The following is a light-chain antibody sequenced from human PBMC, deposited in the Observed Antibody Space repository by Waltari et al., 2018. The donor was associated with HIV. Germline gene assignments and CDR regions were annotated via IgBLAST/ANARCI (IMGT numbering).Light chain of an antibody. CDR3: GTWDTSLSAVL. Sequence: QSVLTQPPSVSAAPGQKVTISGSGSSSNIGNNYVSWYQQLPGTTPKLLIYENNKRPSGIPDRFSGSKSGTSATLGVTGLQTGDEADYYCGTWDTSLSAVLFGGGTKLTVL. V-gene: IGLV1-51*02. J-gene: IGLJ2*01. CDR2: ENN. CDR1: SSNIGNNY.